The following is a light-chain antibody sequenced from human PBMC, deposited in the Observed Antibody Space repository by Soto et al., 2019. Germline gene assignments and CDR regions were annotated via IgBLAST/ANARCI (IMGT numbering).Light chain of an antibody. CDR2: TAS. V-gene: IGKV1-9*01. CDR1: QGISSY. Sequence: DIQLTQSPSFLSASVGDRVTITCRASQGISSYLAWYQQKPGKATKLLIYTASTLQSGVPSRFSGSGSGTEFTLTISSLQPEDFATYYCQQHNSYPVTFGGGTEVEIK. CDR3: QQHNSYPVT. J-gene: IGKJ4*01.